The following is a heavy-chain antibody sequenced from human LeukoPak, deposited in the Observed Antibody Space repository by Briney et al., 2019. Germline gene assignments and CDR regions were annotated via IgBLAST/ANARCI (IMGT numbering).Heavy chain of an antibody. J-gene: IGHJ4*02. CDR3: ARLYGGNSDLDY. V-gene: IGHV4-31*03. D-gene: IGHD4-23*01. CDR1: GGSISSGGYH. CDR2: IYYSGST. Sequence: PSQSLSLTCTVSGGSISSGGYHWSWIRQHAGEGLEWIGNIYYSGSTYYNPSPKSRVAISLDTSKNQISLRLSSVTAADTAVYYCARLYGGNSDLDYWGQGTLVTVSS.